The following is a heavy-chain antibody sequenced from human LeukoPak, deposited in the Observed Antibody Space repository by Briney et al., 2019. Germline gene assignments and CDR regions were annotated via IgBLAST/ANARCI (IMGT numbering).Heavy chain of an antibody. CDR1: SGSISRYY. CDR2: IYTIGGT. V-gene: IGHV4-4*07. Sequence: SDTLSLTCTLSSGSISRYYSSSIRPPAQRGLGRVGRIYTIGGTNYNPSLKSRVTMSVDTSKNQFSLKLSSVTAADTAVYYCARGNTFIVVVPAAIIPGGWFDPWGQGTLVTVSS. J-gene: IGHJ5*02. CDR3: ARGNTFIVVVPAAIIPGGWFDP. D-gene: IGHD2-2*01.